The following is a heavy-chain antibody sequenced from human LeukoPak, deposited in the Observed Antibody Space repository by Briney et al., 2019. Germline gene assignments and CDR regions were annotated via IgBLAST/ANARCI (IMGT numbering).Heavy chain of an antibody. CDR3: ARGVRYYYGSGSSINDY. D-gene: IGHD3-10*01. CDR1: GGSFSGYY. CDR2: INHSGST. V-gene: IGHV4-34*01. J-gene: IGHJ4*02. Sequence: PSETLSLTCAVYGGSFSGYYWSWIRQPPGKGLEWIGEINHSGSTNYNPSLKSRVTISVDTSKNQFSLKLNSVTAADTAVYYCARGVRYYYGSGSSINDYWGQGTLVTVSS.